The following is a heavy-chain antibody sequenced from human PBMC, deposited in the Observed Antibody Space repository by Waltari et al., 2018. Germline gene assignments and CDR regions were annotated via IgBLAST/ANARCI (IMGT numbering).Heavy chain of an antibody. D-gene: IGHD3-3*01. CDR3: ARASIFGVVSGRSLLSYYGMDV. Sequence: QVQLQESGPGLVKPSETLSLTCTVPGGSISRYYWSWLRKPTGQGLESIGYIYYSGSTNYNPSLKSRVTISVDTSKNQFSLKLSSVTAADTAVYYCARASIFGVVSGRSLLSYYGMDVWGQGTTVTVSS. CDR2: IYYSGST. CDR1: GGSISRYY. J-gene: IGHJ6*02. V-gene: IGHV4-59*01.